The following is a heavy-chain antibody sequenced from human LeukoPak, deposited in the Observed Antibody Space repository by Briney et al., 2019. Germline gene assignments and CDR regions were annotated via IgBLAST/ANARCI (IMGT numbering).Heavy chain of an antibody. V-gene: IGHV3-23*01. CDR3: AKQSYARSLGE. CDR2: TNSGGSST. J-gene: IGHJ4*02. Sequence: PGGSLRLSRATSGFPFSDFSMTWVRQAPGKGLEWISTTNSGGSSTDYAESVKGRFTISRDNSKNTLYLQMSSLGVEDTAMYYCAKQSYARSLGEGGPGTLVTVSS. CDR1: GFPFSDFS. D-gene: IGHD2-8*01.